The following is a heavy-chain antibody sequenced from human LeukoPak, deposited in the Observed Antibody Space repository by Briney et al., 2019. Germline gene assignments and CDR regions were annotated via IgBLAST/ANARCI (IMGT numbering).Heavy chain of an antibody. CDR3: ARTSYYDTWGRAFDI. CDR1: GGTFSNYA. V-gene: IGHV1-69*13. CDR2: IKPIFGTA. J-gene: IGHJ3*02. D-gene: IGHD3-22*01. Sequence: SVKVSCKASGGTFSNYAFSWVRQAAGQGLEWMGGIKPIFGTANYAQRFHGRVTITADESTSTAYMELSSLRSEDTAVYYCARTSYYDTWGRAFDIWGQGTMVTVSS.